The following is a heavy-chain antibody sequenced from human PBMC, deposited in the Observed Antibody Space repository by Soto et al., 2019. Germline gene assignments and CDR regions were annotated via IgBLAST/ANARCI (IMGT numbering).Heavy chain of an antibody. V-gene: IGHV3-23*01. CDR3: AKDRTVAARNFDY. D-gene: IGHD6-6*01. CDR2: ISTSIDAT. J-gene: IGHJ4*02. Sequence: GGSLRLSCAASGFAFSNYAMHWVRQAPGKGLEWVSSISTSIDATYYADSVKGRFTISRDDSKNTLYLQMNSLRAEDSAVYYCAKDRTVAARNFDYWGQGXQVTVSS. CDR1: GFAFSNYA.